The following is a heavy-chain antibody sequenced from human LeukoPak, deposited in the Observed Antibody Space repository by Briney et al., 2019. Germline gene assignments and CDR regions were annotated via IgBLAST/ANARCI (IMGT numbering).Heavy chain of an antibody. V-gene: IGHV3-30*04. CDR1: GFTFSSYV. Sequence: PGGSLRLSCAASGFTFSSYVMHWVRQAPGKGLEWVAIISYDGSNEYYADSVKGRFTISRDNSKNTLYLQMNSLRAEDTAVYYCASAYCTNGVCYWGIDYWGQGTLVTVSS. CDR2: ISYDGSNE. D-gene: IGHD2-8*01. CDR3: ASAYCTNGVCYWGIDY. J-gene: IGHJ4*02.